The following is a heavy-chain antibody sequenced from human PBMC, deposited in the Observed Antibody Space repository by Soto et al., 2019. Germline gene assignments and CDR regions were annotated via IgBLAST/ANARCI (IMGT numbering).Heavy chain of an antibody. CDR1: GYTFTSYA. V-gene: IGHV1-69*13. Sequence: VASVKVSCKASGYTFTSYAMHWVRQANGQGLEWMGGIIPIFGTANYAQKFQGRVTITADESTSTAYMELSSLRSEDTAVYYCARALISGIQLWLLDYYYYGMDVWGQGTTVTVSS. J-gene: IGHJ6*02. CDR2: IIPIFGTA. CDR3: ARALISGIQLWLLDYYYYGMDV. D-gene: IGHD5-18*01.